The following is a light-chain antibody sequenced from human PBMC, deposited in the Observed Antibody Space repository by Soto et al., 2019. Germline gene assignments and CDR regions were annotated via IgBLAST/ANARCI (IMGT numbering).Light chain of an antibody. J-gene: IGKJ1*01. CDR1: QTIDNW. V-gene: IGKV1-5*01. CDR2: DAS. CDR3: QQYSHYWT. Sequence: DIQMTQSPSTLSASVGDRVTIPCRASQTIDNWLAWYQQKPGTVPKLVIYDASSLESGVPSRFSGSGSGTEFTLTINSLQPEDSSTYYCQQYSHYWTFGQGTKVEI.